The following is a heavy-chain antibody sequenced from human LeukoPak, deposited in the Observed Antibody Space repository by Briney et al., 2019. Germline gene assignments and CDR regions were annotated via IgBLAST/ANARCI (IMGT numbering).Heavy chain of an antibody. CDR3: ATLAWSDGYDQAPDAFDI. CDR2: ISSSSSYI. D-gene: IGHD5-12*01. CDR1: GFIVSSNF. V-gene: IGHV3-21*01. Sequence: GGSLRLSCAASGFIVSSNFMTWVRQAPGKGLEWVSSISSSSSYIYYADSVKGRFTISRDNAKNSLYLQMNSLRAEDTAVYYCATLAWSDGYDQAPDAFDIWGQGTMVTVSS. J-gene: IGHJ3*02.